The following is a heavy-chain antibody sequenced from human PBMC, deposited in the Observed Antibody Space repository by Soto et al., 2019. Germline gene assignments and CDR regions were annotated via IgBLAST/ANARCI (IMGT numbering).Heavy chain of an antibody. CDR1: GFTFSSYG. CDR2: ISYDGSNK. J-gene: IGHJ6*02. V-gene: IGHV3-30*18. CDR3: AKADATTVALHYYYYGMDV. Sequence: GGSLRLSCAASGFTFSSYGMHWVRQAPGKGLEWVAVISYDGSNKYYADSVKGRFTISRDNSKNTLYLQMNSLRAEDTAVYYCAKADATTVALHYYYYGMDVWGQGTTVTVAS. D-gene: IGHD4-17*01.